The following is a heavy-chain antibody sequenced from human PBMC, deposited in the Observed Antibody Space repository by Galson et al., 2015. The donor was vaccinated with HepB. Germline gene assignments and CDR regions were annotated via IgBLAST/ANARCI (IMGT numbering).Heavy chain of an antibody. Sequence: SLRLSCAASGFTFNTYAMHWVRQAPGKGLEWVAFISYDGSYKYYADSMKGRFTISRDNSKNTLYLQMSSLRAEDTAVYYCTTEGEVAGFDYWGLGTLVTVSS. CDR1: GFTFNTYA. J-gene: IGHJ4*02. CDR3: TTEGEVAGFDY. V-gene: IGHV3-30*04. CDR2: ISYDGSYK. D-gene: IGHD6-19*01.